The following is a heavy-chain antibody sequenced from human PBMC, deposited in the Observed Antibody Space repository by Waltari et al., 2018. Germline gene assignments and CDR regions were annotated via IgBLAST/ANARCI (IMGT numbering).Heavy chain of an antibody. D-gene: IGHD6-6*01. J-gene: IGHJ4*02. CDR2: ISGGSSYI. CDR3: ARKYSSSYYFDY. Sequence: EVQLVESGGGLVKPGGSLRLSCAASGFPFSSYTMIWVRQPPGKGLEWVSSISGGSSYIFYADSLKGRFTISRDNAKDSLYLQMSSLRAEDTAVYYCARKYSSSYYFDYWGQGTLVTVSS. V-gene: IGHV3-21*01. CDR1: GFPFSSYT.